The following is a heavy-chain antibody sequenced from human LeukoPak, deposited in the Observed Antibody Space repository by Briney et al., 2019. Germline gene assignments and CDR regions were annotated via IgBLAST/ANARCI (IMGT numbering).Heavy chain of an antibody. CDR2: ISAYNGNT. CDR3: ARDLREWGLLPGYYFDY. V-gene: IGHV1-18*01. CDR1: GYTFTSYD. J-gene: IGHJ4*02. D-gene: IGHD1-26*01. Sequence: GASVTVSCTASGYTFTSYDISWVRQAPGQGLEWMGWISAYNGNTNYAQKLQGRVTMTTDTSTSTAYMELRSLRSDDTAVYYCARDLREWGLLPGYYFDYWGQGTLVTVSS.